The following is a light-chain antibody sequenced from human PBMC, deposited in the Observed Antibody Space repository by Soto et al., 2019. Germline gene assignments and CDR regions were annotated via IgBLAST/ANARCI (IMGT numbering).Light chain of an antibody. Sequence: QSVLTQPASVSGSPGQSITISCTGTSSDVGGYNYVSRYQQHPGKAPKLMIYEVSNRPSGVSNRFSGSKSGSTASLTISGLQADDEADYYCSSYTSSNSYVFGTGTKV. CDR3: SSYTSSNSYV. V-gene: IGLV2-14*01. J-gene: IGLJ1*01. CDR2: EVS. CDR1: SSDVGGYNY.